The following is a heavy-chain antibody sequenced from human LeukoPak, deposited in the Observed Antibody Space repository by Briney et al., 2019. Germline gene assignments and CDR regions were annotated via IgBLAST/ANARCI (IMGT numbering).Heavy chain of an antibody. V-gene: IGHV3-74*01. CDR2: INIDGATT. Sequence: GGSLRLSCAASGFTFSGYWMHWVRQAPGKGLEWVSRINIDGATTNYADSVKGRFTISRDNSKNTLYLQMNSLRAEDTAVFYCAAAKGYQLPYDYWGQGTLVTVSS. CDR3: AAAKGYQLPYDY. CDR1: GFTFSGYW. D-gene: IGHD2-2*01. J-gene: IGHJ4*02.